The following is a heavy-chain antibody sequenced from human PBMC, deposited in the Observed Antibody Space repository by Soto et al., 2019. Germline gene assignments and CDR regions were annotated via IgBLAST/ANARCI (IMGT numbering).Heavy chain of an antibody. CDR1: GGSISSGDYY. Sequence: TLSLTCTVSGGSISSGDYYWSWIRQPPGKGLEWIGYIYYSGSTYYNPSLKSRVTISVDTSKNQFSLKLSSVTAADTAVYYCARDAGSGGSWGGFYGMDVWCQGTTVTVS. V-gene: IGHV4-30-4*01. J-gene: IGHJ6*02. CDR2: IYYSGST. CDR3: ARDAGSGGSWGGFYGMDV. D-gene: IGHD2-15*01.